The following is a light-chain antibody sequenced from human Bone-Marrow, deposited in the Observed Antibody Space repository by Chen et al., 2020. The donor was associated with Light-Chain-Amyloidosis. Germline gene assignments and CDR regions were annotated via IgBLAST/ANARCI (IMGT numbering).Light chain of an antibody. CDR2: DNS. CDR1: RSNIGHNY. J-gene: IGLJ3*02. CDR3: GTWDSSLSAPWV. V-gene: IGLV1-51*01. Sequence: QSVLTQPPSVSAAPGQKVTISCSGSRSNIGHNYVSWYQQLPGTAPKLLIYDNSKRPSGIPDRFSGSKSGTSATLGITGLQTGDEADYYCGTWDSSLSAPWVFGVGTKLTVL.